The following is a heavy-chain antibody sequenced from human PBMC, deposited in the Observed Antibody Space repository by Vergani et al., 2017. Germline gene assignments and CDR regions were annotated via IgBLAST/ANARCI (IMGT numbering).Heavy chain of an antibody. J-gene: IGHJ5*02. D-gene: IGHD2-15*01. CDR3: ARGARDIGVVVAAAWNWFDP. V-gene: IGHV3-7*01. Sequence: EVQLVESGGGSVQPGGSLRLSCAASGFTFSSYWMSWVRQAPGKGLEWVANIKKDGSEKYYVDSVKGRFTISRDKAKNSLYLQMNSLRAEDTAVYYCARGARDIGVVVAAAWNWFDPWGQGTLVTVSS. CDR1: GFTFSSYW. CDR2: IKKDGSEK.